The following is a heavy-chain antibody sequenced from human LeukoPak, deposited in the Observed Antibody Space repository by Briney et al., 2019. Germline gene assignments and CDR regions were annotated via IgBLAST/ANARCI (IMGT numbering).Heavy chain of an antibody. CDR1: GFTFTISA. Sequence: SVTVSFKASGFTFTISAVQWVRQARGQRLEWIGWIVVGSGNTNYAQKFQERVTITRDMSTSTAYMELSSLRSEDTAVYYCAADPTYYDILTGYYSFDYWGQGTLVTVSS. D-gene: IGHD3-9*01. CDR2: IVVGSGNT. CDR3: AADPTYYDILTGYYSFDY. V-gene: IGHV1-58*01. J-gene: IGHJ4*02.